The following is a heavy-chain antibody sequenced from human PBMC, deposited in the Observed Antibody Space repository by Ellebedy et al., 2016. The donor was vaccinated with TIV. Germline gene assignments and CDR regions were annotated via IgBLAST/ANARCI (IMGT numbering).Heavy chain of an antibody. CDR1: GFTFSSYV. J-gene: IGHJ6*02. CDR3: ARAHHTTTVTTGGMDV. Sequence: GESLKISCAASGFTFSSYVMHWVRQAPGKGLEWVALISYDGTNKYYADSVKGRFTISRDNSKNTLYLQMFSLGAEDTAVYYCARAHHTTTVTTGGMDVWGQGTTVTVSS. CDR2: ISYDGTNK. V-gene: IGHV3-30*07. D-gene: IGHD4-17*01.